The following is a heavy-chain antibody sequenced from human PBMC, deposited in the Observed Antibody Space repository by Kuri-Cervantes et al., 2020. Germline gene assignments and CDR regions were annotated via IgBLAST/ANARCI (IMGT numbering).Heavy chain of an antibody. D-gene: IGHD3-16*01. Sequence: GESLKISCAASGFTFSSYWMSWVRQAPGKGLEWVANIKQDGSEKYYVDSVKGRFTISRDNAKNSLYLQMNSLRAEDTAVYYCASQGDLGYWGQGTLVTVSS. CDR2: IKQDGSEK. J-gene: IGHJ4*02. V-gene: IGHV3-7*01. CDR3: ASQGDLGY. CDR1: GFTFSSYW.